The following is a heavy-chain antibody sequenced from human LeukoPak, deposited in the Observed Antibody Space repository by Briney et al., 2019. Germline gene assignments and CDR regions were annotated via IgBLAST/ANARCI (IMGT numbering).Heavy chain of an antibody. Sequence: GSLRLSCAASGFTFSNFAMSWVRQAPGKGLEWVSAISGGDSSTYYADSVKGRFTISRDNSRNTLYLQMNSLRAEDTAVYYCVKSPLWFGDYWGQGTLVTVSS. CDR1: GFTFSNFA. CDR3: VKSPLWFGDY. D-gene: IGHD3-10*01. J-gene: IGHJ4*02. CDR2: ISGGDSST. V-gene: IGHV3-23*01.